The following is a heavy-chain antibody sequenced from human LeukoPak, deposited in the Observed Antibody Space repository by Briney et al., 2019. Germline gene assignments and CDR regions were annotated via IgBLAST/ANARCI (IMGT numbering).Heavy chain of an antibody. Sequence: SETLSLTCTVSGGSLSSYYWSWIRQPAGKGLEWIGRIYTSGSTNYNPSLKSRVTMSVDTSKNQFSLKLSSVTAADTAVYYCARDTIVVVPAPGVGAFDIWGQGTMVTVSS. CDR2: IYTSGST. CDR1: GGSLSSYY. CDR3: ARDTIVVVPAPGVGAFDI. J-gene: IGHJ3*02. D-gene: IGHD2-2*01. V-gene: IGHV4-4*07.